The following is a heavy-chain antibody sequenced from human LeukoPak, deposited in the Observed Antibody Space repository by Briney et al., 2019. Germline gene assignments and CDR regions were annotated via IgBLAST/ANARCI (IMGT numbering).Heavy chain of an antibody. J-gene: IGHJ4*02. V-gene: IGHV3-7*01. CDR2: INLDGSEK. CDR1: GFTFGSYA. Sequence: GGSLRLSCAASGFTFGSYAMSWVRQAPGKGLEWVANINLDGSEKYYVDSVKGRFTISRDNAKNSLYLQMNSLRAEDTAVYYCARGITSGPRRYDVRNFDYWGQGTPVTVSS. CDR3: ARGITSGPRRYDVRNFDY. D-gene: IGHD5-12*01.